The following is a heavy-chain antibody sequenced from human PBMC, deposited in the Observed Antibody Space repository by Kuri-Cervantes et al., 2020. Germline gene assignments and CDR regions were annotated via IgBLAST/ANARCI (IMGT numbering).Heavy chain of an antibody. J-gene: IGHJ4*02. D-gene: IGHD3-22*01. CDR1: GFTFSSYA. Sequence: LSHTCAASGFTFSSYAMHWVRQAPGKGLEWVAVISYDGSNKYYADSVKGRFTISRDNSKNTLYLQMNSLRAEDTAVYYCARDFSGYYDSSAYKDEYWGQGTLVTVSS. CDR2: ISYDGSNK. CDR3: ARDFSGYYDSSAYKDEY. V-gene: IGHV3-30-3*01.